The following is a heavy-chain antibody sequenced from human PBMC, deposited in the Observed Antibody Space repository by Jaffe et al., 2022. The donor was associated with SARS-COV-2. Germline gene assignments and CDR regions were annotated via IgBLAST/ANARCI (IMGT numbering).Heavy chain of an antibody. D-gene: IGHD3-16*01. CDR2: LSRDSAGM. J-gene: IGHJ3*01. CDR1: GFTFNTYA. CDR3: ARDAPRGKIQGGRTFHV. V-gene: IGHV3-23*01. Sequence: EVQLLESGGGLVQPGGSLRLSCAASGFTFNTYAMSWVRQAPGKGLEWVSSLSRDSAGMFYGDSVKGRFTISRDNSKNTLYLQMNSLRAEDTAVYYCARDAPRGKIQGGRTFHVWGQGTMVTVSS.